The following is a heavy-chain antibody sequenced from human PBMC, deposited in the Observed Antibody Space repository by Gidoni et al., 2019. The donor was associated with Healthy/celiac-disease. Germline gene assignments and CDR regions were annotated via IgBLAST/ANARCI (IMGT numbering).Heavy chain of an antibody. Sequence: GYIYSSGSTNYNPSLKSRVTISVDTSKNQFSLKLSSVTAADTAVYYCARLAYCGGDCYSGFPDYWGQGTLVTVSS. CDR3: ARLAYCGGDCYSGFPDY. J-gene: IGHJ4*02. V-gene: IGHV4-59*08. CDR2: IYSSGST. D-gene: IGHD2-21*02.